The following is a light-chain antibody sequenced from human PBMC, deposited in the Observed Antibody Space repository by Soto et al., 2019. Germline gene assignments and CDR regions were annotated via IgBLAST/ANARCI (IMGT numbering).Light chain of an antibody. J-gene: IGKJ1*01. CDR1: QSVSGSY. Sequence: EIVLTQSPGPLSLSPGERATLSCKSSQSVSGSYLAWYQQKPGQAPRLLIYGASSRATAIPDRFSGSGSGTDCTLTISRLEPEDFAVYYCHQYGSSPQTFGQGTKVDIK. CDR2: GAS. V-gene: IGKV3-20*01. CDR3: HQYGSSPQT.